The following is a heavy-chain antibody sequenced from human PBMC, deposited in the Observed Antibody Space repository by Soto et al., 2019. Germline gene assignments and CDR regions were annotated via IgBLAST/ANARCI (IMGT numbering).Heavy chain of an antibody. CDR3: AKHRRYCSSTSCYWGYYYYYMDV. CDR2: IYYSGST. J-gene: IGHJ6*03. CDR1: GGSISSSSYY. D-gene: IGHD2-2*01. V-gene: IGHV4-39*01. Sequence: SETLSLTCTVSGGSISSSSYYWGWIRQPPGKGLEWIGCIYYSGSTYYNPSLKSRVTISVDTSKNQFSLKLSSVTAADTAVYYCAKHRRYCSSTSCYWGYYYYYMDVWGKGTTVTVSS.